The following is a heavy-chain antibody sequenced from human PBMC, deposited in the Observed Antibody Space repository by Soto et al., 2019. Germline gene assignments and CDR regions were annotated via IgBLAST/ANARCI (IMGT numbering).Heavy chain of an antibody. Sequence: QVQLVESGGGVVQPGRSLRLSCAASGFSFSNNGMHWVRQAPGKRLEWVAIISYDGSKKYYADSVKGRFTISRDNSKNTLYLQMNSLRVEDTAIYYCAKDRVESELGEIDYWVQGTLVTVSS. CDR2: ISYDGSKK. CDR1: GFSFSNNG. J-gene: IGHJ4*02. CDR3: AKDRVESELGEIDY. V-gene: IGHV3-30*18. D-gene: IGHD3-16*01.